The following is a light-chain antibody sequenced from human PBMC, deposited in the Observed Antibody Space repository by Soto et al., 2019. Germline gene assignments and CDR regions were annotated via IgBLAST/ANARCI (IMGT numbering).Light chain of an antibody. J-gene: IGKJ2*01. CDR3: QQYGSSPYT. Sequence: ELVFTQSPGTLSLSPGERATLSCRASQSVSSSYLAWYQPKPCQDPRLLIYGASSRATGLPDRFSGSGSATDSTLTISSLEPEDFALYYSQQYGSSPYTFGQGTKLQSK. CDR2: GAS. CDR1: QSVSSSY. V-gene: IGKV3-20*01.